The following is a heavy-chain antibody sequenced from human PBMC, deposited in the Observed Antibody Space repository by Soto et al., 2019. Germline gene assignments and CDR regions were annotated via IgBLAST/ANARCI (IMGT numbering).Heavy chain of an antibody. V-gene: IGHV4-39*01. D-gene: IGHD2-21*01. CDR2: IYYGGSS. CDR3: ERNGLC. CDR1: GVSISSSSYY. Sequence: PSETLSLTCPFSGVSISSSSYYLGWLRQPPGKGLEWIGNIYYGGSSYSTPSLKSRVAIALDTPNNQFSLPLTSVTAADTAVYSCERNGLCWRQGSLVTVAS. J-gene: IGHJ4*02.